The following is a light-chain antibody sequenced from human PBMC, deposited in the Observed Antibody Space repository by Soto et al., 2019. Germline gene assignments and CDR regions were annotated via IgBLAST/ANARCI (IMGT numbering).Light chain of an antibody. Sequence: QSVLTQPPSISAAPGQTVTISCSGSSSNIGKSFVFWYQHLPGTAPKLLISDTDNRPSGIPDRFSGSNSGTSATLDITGLQTGDEADYYCGTWDSSLSIVLFGGGTKLTVL. CDR2: DTD. CDR1: SSNIGKSF. J-gene: IGLJ2*01. CDR3: GTWDSSLSIVL. V-gene: IGLV1-51*01.